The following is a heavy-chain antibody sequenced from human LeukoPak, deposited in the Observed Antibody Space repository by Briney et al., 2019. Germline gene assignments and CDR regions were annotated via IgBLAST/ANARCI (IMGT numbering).Heavy chain of an antibody. Sequence: EASVKVSCKASGYTFTGYYMHWVRQAPGQGLEWMGWINPNSGGTNYAQKFQGRVTMTRDTSISTAYMELSRLRSDDTAVYYCAVNYYDSSGYVDYWSQGTLVTVSS. D-gene: IGHD3-22*01. CDR3: AVNYYDSSGYVDY. V-gene: IGHV1-2*02. CDR2: INPNSGGT. CDR1: GYTFTGYY. J-gene: IGHJ4*02.